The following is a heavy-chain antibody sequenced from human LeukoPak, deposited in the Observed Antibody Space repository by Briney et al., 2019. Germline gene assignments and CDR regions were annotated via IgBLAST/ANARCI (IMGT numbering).Heavy chain of an antibody. D-gene: IGHD3-10*02. V-gene: IGHV3-11*01. Sequence: GGSLRLSCAASGFKFSDDYMSWIRQPPGKGLEWIAYISRSSSNIWSAASVRGRFSISRDNAKNSLFLQMDSPRVEDTAVYYCVRDVGGDYVPQRFETWGHGTLVIVSS. J-gene: IGHJ5*01. CDR3: VRDVGGDYVPQRFET. CDR1: GFKFSDDY. CDR2: ISRSSSNI.